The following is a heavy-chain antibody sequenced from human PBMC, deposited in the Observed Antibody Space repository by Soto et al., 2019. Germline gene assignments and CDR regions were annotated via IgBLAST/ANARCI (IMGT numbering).Heavy chain of an antibody. CDR3: ASTSSWYVFHSDS. J-gene: IGHJ4*02. V-gene: IGHV1-69*02. CDR2: IIPILGIT. Sequence: QVQLVQSGAEVKKPGSSVKVSCKASGGTFSSYTINWVRQAPGQGLEWMGRIIPILGITNYAQNFQGRVTITADKSTSTAYMELSSLRSEDTAMYYCASTSSWYVFHSDSWGQGTLVTVSS. CDR1: GGTFSSYT. D-gene: IGHD6-13*01.